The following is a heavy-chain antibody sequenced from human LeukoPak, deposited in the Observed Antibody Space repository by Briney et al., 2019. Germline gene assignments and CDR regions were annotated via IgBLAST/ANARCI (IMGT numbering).Heavy chain of an antibody. J-gene: IGHJ4*02. V-gene: IGHV4-39*07. D-gene: IGHD2-21*02. Sequence: SETLSLTCTVSGGSISSSSYYWGWIRQPPGKGLEWIGSIYYSGSTYYNPSLKSRVTISVDTSKNQFSLKLSSVTAADTAVYYCARGASYGDPVYYFDSWGQGTLVTVSS. CDR1: GGSISSSSYY. CDR3: ARGASYGDPVYYFDS. CDR2: IYYSGST.